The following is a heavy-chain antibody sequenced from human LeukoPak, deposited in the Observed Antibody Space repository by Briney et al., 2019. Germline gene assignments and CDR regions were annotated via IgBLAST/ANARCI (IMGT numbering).Heavy chain of an antibody. CDR1: GFTFSSHA. J-gene: IGHJ4*02. Sequence: GGSLRLSCAASGFTFSSHAMHCVRQAPGKGLEWVAIISYDGSDKYYADSVKGRFTISRDNSKNTLNLQMNSLRVEDTAVYYCAREYRGWYFDHWGQGTLVTVSS. V-gene: IGHV3-30*03. CDR3: AREYRGWYFDH. CDR2: ISYDGSDK. D-gene: IGHD1-1*01.